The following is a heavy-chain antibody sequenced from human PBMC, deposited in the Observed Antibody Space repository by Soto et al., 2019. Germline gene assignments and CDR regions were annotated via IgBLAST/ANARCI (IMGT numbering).Heavy chain of an antibody. V-gene: IGHV3-73*02. J-gene: IGHJ4*02. CDR1: GFTFSGST. CDR2: IPSKTNTYAT. CDR3: TRQHLDVPVASAIDY. Sequence: EVQLVESGGGLVQPGGSLKLSCAASGFTFSGSTIHWVRQTSGKGLEWVGRIPSKTNTYATAYDASVNGRFTISRDDSKNTAYLQMNSLKTEDTAVYYCTRQHLDVPVASAIDYWGQGTLVTVSS. D-gene: IGHD6-19*01.